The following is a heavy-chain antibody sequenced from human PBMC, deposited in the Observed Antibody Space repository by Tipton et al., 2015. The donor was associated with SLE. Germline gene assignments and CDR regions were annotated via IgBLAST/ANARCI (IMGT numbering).Heavy chain of an antibody. Sequence: TLSLTCTVSGGSITTAGYYWSWIRQPAGKGLEWIGRIYTSGSTNYNPSLESRVTISVDTSKNHFSLKLSSVTAADTAVYYCARHDTNYGRNWFDPWGQGTLVTVSS. V-gene: IGHV4-61*02. D-gene: IGHD2-8*01. J-gene: IGHJ5*02. CDR3: ARHDTNYGRNWFDP. CDR2: IYTSGST. CDR1: GGSITTAGYY.